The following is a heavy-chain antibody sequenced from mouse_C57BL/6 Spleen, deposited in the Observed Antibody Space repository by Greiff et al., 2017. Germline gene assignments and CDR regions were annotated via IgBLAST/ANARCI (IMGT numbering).Heavy chain of an antibody. J-gene: IGHJ4*01. Sequence: LQQSEGGLVQPGSSMKLSCTASGFTFSDYYMAWVRQVPEKGLEWVANINYDGSSTYYLDSLKSRFIISRDNAKNILYLQMSSLKSEDTATYYCARGPIYYYGSSPYAMDYWGQGTSVTFSS. V-gene: IGHV5-16*01. D-gene: IGHD1-1*01. CDR1: GFTFSDYY. CDR2: INYDGSST. CDR3: ARGPIYYYGSSPYAMDY.